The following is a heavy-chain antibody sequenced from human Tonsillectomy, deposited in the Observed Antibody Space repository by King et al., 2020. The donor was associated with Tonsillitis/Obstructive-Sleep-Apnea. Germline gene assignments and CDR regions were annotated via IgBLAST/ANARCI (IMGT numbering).Heavy chain of an antibody. CDR1: GFTFSSYG. V-gene: IGHV3-33*06. J-gene: IGHJ6*04. CDR2: IWYDGSNK. D-gene: IGHD4-11*01. CDR3: AKVGEDYRKSDYYYYGMDV. Sequence: HVQLVESGGGVVQPGRSLRLSCAASGFTFSSYGMHWVRQAPGKGLEWVAVIWYDGSNKYYADSVKGRFTISRDNSKNTLYLQMNSLRAEDTAVYYCAKVGEDYRKSDYYYYGMDVWGKGTTVTVSS.